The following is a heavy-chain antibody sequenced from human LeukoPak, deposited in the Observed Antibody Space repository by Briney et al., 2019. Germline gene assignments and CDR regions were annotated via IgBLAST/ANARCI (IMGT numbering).Heavy chain of an antibody. Sequence: WESLKISCKGSGYSFTTYWIGWVRQMPGKGLEWMGIIYPGDSDTKYSPSFRGQVTISADKSISTAYLQWSSLKASDTAMYYCARSCTSTNCYLTDAFDIWGQGTMVTVSS. CDR2: IYPGDSDT. CDR3: ARSCTSTNCYLTDAFDI. V-gene: IGHV5-51*01. CDR1: GYSFTTYW. D-gene: IGHD2-2*01. J-gene: IGHJ3*02.